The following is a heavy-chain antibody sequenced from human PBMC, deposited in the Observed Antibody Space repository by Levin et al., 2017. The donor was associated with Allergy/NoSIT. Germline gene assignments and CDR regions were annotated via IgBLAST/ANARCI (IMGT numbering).Heavy chain of an antibody. CDR3: ATDADRRTIGGNYYYYMEV. Sequence: ASVKVSCKASGGTFSTYAISWVRQAPGQGLEWMGGIIPIFGTADYAQKFRDRVTITADESTSTAYMEMSSLRSEDTAVYYCATDADRRTIGGNYYYYMEVWGKGTTVTVSS. D-gene: IGHD3-9*01. CDR1: GGTFSTYA. CDR2: IIPIFGTA. V-gene: IGHV1-69*13. J-gene: IGHJ6*03.